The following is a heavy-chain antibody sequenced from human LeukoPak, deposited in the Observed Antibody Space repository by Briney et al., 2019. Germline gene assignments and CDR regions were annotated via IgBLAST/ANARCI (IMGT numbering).Heavy chain of an antibody. J-gene: IGHJ6*03. CDR3: ARGDCSGGSCYSDYYYYYMDV. Sequence: ASVKVSCKASGYTFTSYGISWVRQAPGQGLEWMGWINPNSGGTNYAQKFQGRVTMTRDTSISTAYMELSRLRSDDTAVYYCARGDCSGGSCYSDYYYYYMDVWGKGTTVTISS. CDR1: GYTFTSYG. CDR2: INPNSGGT. D-gene: IGHD2-15*01. V-gene: IGHV1-2*02.